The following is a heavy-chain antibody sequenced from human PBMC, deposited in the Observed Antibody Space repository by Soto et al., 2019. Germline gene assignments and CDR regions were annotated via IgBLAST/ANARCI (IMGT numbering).Heavy chain of an antibody. D-gene: IGHD3-16*02. V-gene: IGHV1-46*01. CDR2: INPSGDST. CDR1: GYTFTSYY. CDR3: ARPYYDYVWGSYRSAHFDY. Sequence: GASVKVSCKASGYTFTSYYMHWVRQAPGQGLEWMGIINPSGDSTSYAQKFQGRVTMTRDTSTSTVYMELSSLRSEDTAVYYCARPYYDYVWGSYRSAHFDYWGQGTLVTVSS. J-gene: IGHJ4*02.